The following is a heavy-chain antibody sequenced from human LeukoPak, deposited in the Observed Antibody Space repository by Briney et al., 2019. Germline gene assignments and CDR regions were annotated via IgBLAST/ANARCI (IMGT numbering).Heavy chain of an antibody. CDR3: AREGVDFGVVIIWPRSYYGMDV. V-gene: IGHV4-31*03. CDR1: GGSISSGGYY. J-gene: IGHJ6*02. CDR2: IYYSGST. D-gene: IGHD3-3*01. Sequence: TSQTLSLTCTVSGGSISSGGYYWSWIRQHPGKGLEWIGYIYYSGSTYYNPSLKSRVTISVDTSKNQFSLKLSSVTAADTAVYYCAREGVDFGVVIIWPRSYYGMDVWGQGTTVTVSS.